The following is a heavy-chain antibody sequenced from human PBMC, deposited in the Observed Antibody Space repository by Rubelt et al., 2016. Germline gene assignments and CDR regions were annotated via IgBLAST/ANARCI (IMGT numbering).Heavy chain of an antibody. J-gene: IGHJ6*02. Sequence: QVQLQESGPGLVKPSGTLSLTCAVSGGSISSSNWWSWVRQPPGKGLEWIGEINHSGSTNFNPSLQGRVTISVYTAQNQLSLRLSSVTAADTAVYYCARGASREHVPMDVWGQGTTVTVSS. CDR2: INHSGST. V-gene: IGHV4-4*02. D-gene: IGHD1/OR15-1a*01. CDR1: GGSISSSNW. CDR3: ARGASREHVPMDV.